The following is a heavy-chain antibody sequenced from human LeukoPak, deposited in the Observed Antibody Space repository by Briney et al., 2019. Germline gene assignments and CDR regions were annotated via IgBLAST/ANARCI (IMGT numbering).Heavy chain of an antibody. J-gene: IGHJ4*02. Sequence: ASVKVSCKASGYTFTNYYIHWVRQAPGQGLEWMGIINPSGGTTSYAQKFQGRVTMTRDTSTSTVYMELSSLRPEDTAVYNCAGDGGSHGFDYWGQGTLVTVSS. CDR2: INPSGGTT. CDR1: GYTFTNYY. CDR3: AGDGGSHGFDY. D-gene: IGHD1-26*01. V-gene: IGHV1-46*01.